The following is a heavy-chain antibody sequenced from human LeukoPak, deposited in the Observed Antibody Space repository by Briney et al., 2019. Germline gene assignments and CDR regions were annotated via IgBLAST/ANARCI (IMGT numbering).Heavy chain of an antibody. J-gene: IGHJ6*03. Sequence: ASVKVSCKASGYTFTSYGISWVRQAPGQGLEWMGWISAYNGNTNYAQKLQGRVTMTTDTSTSTAYMELRSLRSDDTAVYYCEREMPNYYYGSGSYYYYYMDVWGKGTTVTVSS. D-gene: IGHD3-10*01. CDR3: EREMPNYYYGSGSYYYYYMDV. CDR1: GYTFTSYG. V-gene: IGHV1-18*01. CDR2: ISAYNGNT.